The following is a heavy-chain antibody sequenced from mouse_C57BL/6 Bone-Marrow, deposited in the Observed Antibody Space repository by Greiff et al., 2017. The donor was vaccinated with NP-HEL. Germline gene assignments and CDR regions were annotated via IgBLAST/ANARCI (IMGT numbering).Heavy chain of an antibody. D-gene: IGHD2-12*01. V-gene: IGHV1-53*01. CDR1: GYTFTSYW. Sequence: VQLQQPGTELVKPGASVKLSCKASGYTFTSYWMHWVKQRPGQGLEWIGNINPSNGGTNYNEKFKSKATLTVDKSSSTAYMQLIILTFEDSAVYYCARGGCYYYAMDYWGQGTSVTVSS. CDR3: ARGGCYYYAMDY. CDR2: INPSNGGT. J-gene: IGHJ4*01.